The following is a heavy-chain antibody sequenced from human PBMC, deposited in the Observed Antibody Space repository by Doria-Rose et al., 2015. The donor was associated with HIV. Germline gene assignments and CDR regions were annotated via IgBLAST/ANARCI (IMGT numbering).Heavy chain of an antibody. V-gene: IGHV2-26*01. CDR3: ARIKSSRWYHKYYFDF. D-gene: IGHD6-13*01. J-gene: IGHJ4*02. CDR2: IFSDDER. Sequence: QITLKESGPVLVKPTETLTLTCTVSGVSLSSPGMGVSWIRQPPGKALEWLANIFSDDERSYKTSLTSRLTISRGTSKSQVVLTMTDMDPVDAATYYCARIKSSRWYHKYYFDFWGQGTLAIVSA. CDR1: GVSLSSPGMG.